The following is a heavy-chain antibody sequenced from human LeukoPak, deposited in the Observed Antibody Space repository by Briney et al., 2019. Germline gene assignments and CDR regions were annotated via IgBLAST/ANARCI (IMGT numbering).Heavy chain of an antibody. CDR2: IKSKTDGGTT. Sequence: PGGSLRLSCAASGFTFSNAWMSWVRQAPGKGLEWVGRIKSKTDGGTTDYAAPVKGRFTISRDGSKNTLYLQMNSLKTEDTAVYYCTTEDSNSGYFDYWGQGTLVTVSS. V-gene: IGHV3-15*01. CDR1: GFTFSNAW. CDR3: TTEDSNSGYFDY. J-gene: IGHJ4*02. D-gene: IGHD4-11*01.